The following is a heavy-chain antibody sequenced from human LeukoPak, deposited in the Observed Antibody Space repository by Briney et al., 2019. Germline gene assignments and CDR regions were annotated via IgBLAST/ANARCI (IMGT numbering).Heavy chain of an antibody. J-gene: IGHJ4*02. CDR2: IIPIFGTA. CDR1: GGTFSSYA. D-gene: IGHD3-16*02. CDR3: ARGNLFVRGTYYFDY. V-gene: IGHV1-69*05. Sequence: SVKVSCKASGGTFSSYAISWVRQAPGQGLEWMGGIIPIFGTANYAQKFQGRVTITTDESTGTAYMELSSLRSEDTAVYYCARGNLFVRGTYYFDYWGQGTLVTVSS.